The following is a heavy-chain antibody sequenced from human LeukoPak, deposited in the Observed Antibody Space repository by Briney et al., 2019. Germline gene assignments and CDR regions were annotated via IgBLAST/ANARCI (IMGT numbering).Heavy chain of an antibody. V-gene: IGHV1-2*02. Sequence: VSVKVSCKASGYTFTGYYMHWVRQAPGQGLEWMGWINPNSGGTNYAQKFQGRVTMTRDTSISTAYMELSRLRSDDTAVYYCARSARWRYGPGFVGNYWGQGTLVTVSS. J-gene: IGHJ4*02. D-gene: IGHD2-21*01. CDR1: GYTFTGYY. CDR3: ARSARWRYGPGFVGNY. CDR2: INPNSGGT.